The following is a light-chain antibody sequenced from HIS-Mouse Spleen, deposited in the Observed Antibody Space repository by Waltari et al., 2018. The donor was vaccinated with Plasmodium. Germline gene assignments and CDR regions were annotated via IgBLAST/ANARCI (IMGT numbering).Light chain of an antibody. Sequence: SYELTQPPSVSVSPGQTARLTCSGDALPKKYAYWYQQKSGNAPVLVIYEDSKRPSGIPERFSGSSSGTMATLTISGAQVEDEADYYCYSTDSSGNHRVFGGGTKLTVL. V-gene: IGLV3-10*01. CDR3: YSTDSSGNHRV. CDR1: ALPKKY. J-gene: IGLJ3*02. CDR2: EDS.